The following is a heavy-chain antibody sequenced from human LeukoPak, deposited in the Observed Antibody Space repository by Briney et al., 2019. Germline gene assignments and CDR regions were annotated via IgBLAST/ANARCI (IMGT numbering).Heavy chain of an antibody. J-gene: IGHJ6*03. CDR2: IKQDGSEK. Sequence: GGSLRLSCAASGFTFSSYWMSWVRQAPGKGLEWVANIKQDGSEKYYVDSVKGRFTISRDNAKNSLYLQMNSLRAEDTAVYYCARSGRGVDSFYFMDVWGKGTTVTVSS. CDR1: GFTFSSYW. CDR3: ARSGRGVDSFYFMDV. V-gene: IGHV3-7*01. D-gene: IGHD3-10*01.